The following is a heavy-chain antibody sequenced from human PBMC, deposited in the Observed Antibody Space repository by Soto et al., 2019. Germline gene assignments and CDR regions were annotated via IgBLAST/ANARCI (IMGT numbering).Heavy chain of an antibody. V-gene: IGHV1-8*01. CDR3: ARPNSYYDFWSGYNLDYYYYYMAV. J-gene: IGHJ6*03. Sequence: ASVKVSCKASGYTFTSYDINWVRQATGQGLEWMGWMNPNSGNTGYAQKFQGRVTMTRNTSISTAYMELSSLRSEDTAVYYCARPNSYYDFWSGYNLDYYYYYMAVWGKGTTVTVSS. D-gene: IGHD3-3*01. CDR2: MNPNSGNT. CDR1: GYTFTSYD.